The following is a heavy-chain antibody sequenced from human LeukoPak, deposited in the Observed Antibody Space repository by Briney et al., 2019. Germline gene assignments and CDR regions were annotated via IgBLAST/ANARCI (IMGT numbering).Heavy chain of an antibody. CDR3: ERAECDVTFDY. Sequence: GGPLRLSCAASGFTFDDYVTSWVRQAPGKGLEWVSGINWNGGSTGYADSVKGRFTISRDNAKNSLYQQMHSLRAEDTAVYYCERAECDVTFDYWGQGTLVTVSS. V-gene: IGHV3-20*04. CDR2: INWNGGST. D-gene: IGHD3-3*01. J-gene: IGHJ4*02. CDR1: GFTFDDYV.